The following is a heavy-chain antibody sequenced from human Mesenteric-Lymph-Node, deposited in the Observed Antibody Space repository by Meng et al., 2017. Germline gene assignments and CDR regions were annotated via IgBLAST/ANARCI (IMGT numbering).Heavy chain of an antibody. D-gene: IGHD6-13*01. CDR2: IYHGVNI. CDR3: ARGPSSSKTYYFDY. CDR1: GDSITSGDYS. Sequence: QVQLQESGSGLVRPSQTLSLTCAVSGDSITSGDYSWTWIRQPPGKGLEWIGYIYHGVNIYYNPSLKSLVTISVDTSKNQFSLKLSSVTAADTAVYYCARGPSSSKTYYFDYWGQGTLVTVSS. V-gene: IGHV4-30-2*05. J-gene: IGHJ4*02.